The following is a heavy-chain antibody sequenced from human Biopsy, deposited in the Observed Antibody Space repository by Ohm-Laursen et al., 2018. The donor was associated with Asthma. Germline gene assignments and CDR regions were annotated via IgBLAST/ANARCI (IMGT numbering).Heavy chain of an antibody. CDR1: GFSFGSYG. Sequence: SLRLSCAASGFSFGSYGMHWVRQAPGKGLEWVAVMSFDGRQTYYADSVKGRFTISRDNSKNTLYLQMNSLRAEDTAVYYCAKERYYIFWSGHPIWGQGTRVTVSS. CDR3: AKERYYIFWSGHPI. D-gene: IGHD3-3*01. V-gene: IGHV3-30*18. CDR2: MSFDGRQT. J-gene: IGHJ3*02.